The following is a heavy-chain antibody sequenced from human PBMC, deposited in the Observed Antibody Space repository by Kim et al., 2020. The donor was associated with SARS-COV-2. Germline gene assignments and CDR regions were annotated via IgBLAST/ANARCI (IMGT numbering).Heavy chain of an antibody. D-gene: IGHD2-21*01. CDR3: AKMVITDGYNDV. Sequence: GGSLRLSCAASGFTFGSYAMSWVRLAPGKGLEWVAAISGGGVSNYYADSVRGRFTISRDDSKNTMYLQMNSLRAEDTALYYCAKMVITDGYNDV. CDR2: ISGGGVSN. CDR1: GFTFGSYA. J-gene: IGHJ6*01. V-gene: IGHV3-23*01.